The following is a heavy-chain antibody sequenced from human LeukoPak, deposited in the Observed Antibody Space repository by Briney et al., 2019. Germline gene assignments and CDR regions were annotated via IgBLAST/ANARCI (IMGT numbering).Heavy chain of an antibody. CDR2: INAGNGNT. J-gene: IGHJ5*02. CDR3: ARSSGWYWFDP. CDR1: GYTFTSYA. Sequence: ASVKVSCKASGYTFTSYAMHWVRQAPGQRLEWMGWINAGNGNTKYSQKFQGRVTMTEDTSTDTAYMELSSLRSEDTAVYYCARSSGWYWFDPWGQGTLVTVSS. D-gene: IGHD6-19*01. V-gene: IGHV1-3*01.